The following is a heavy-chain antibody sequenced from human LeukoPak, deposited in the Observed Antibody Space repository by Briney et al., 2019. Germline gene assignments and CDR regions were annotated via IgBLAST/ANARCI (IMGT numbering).Heavy chain of an antibody. CDR2: ISGSGGST. Sequence: GGSLRLSCVASGFTFSRNWMHWVRQAPGKGLEWVSAISGSGGSTYYADSVKGRFTISRDNSKNTLYLQTNSLRAEDTAVYYCANIPQQWLIYFDYWGQGTLVTVSS. D-gene: IGHD6-19*01. CDR3: ANIPQQWLIYFDY. J-gene: IGHJ4*02. V-gene: IGHV3-23*01. CDR1: GFTFSRNW.